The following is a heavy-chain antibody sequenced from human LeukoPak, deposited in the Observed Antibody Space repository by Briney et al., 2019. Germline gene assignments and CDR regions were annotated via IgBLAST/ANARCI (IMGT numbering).Heavy chain of an antibody. Sequence: GGSLRLSCAASGFTFSSYGMHWVRQAPGKGLEWVAVIWYDGSNKYYADSVKGRFTISRDNSKNTLYLQMNSLRAEDTAVYYCAKDVAPYYYDSSGYPYYFDYWGQGTPVTVSS. V-gene: IGHV3-33*06. CDR3: AKDVAPYYYDSSGYPYYFDY. J-gene: IGHJ4*02. CDR2: IWYDGSNK. D-gene: IGHD3-22*01. CDR1: GFTFSSYG.